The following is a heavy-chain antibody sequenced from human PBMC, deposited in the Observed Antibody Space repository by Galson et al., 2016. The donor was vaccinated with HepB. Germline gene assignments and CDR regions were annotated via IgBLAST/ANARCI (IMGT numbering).Heavy chain of an antibody. CDR1: GFTLSSYS. D-gene: IGHD6-13*01. Sequence: SLRLSCAASGFTLSSYSMNWVRQTPGKGLEWVSYITSRSTAIYYADSVKGRFTISRDNARNSLYLQMNSLRAEDTAVYYCAREGTGSSSFIYYYYGKDVWGQGTTVTVSS. V-gene: IGHV3-48*04. CDR3: AREGTGSSSFIYYYYGKDV. CDR2: ITSRSTAI. J-gene: IGHJ6*02.